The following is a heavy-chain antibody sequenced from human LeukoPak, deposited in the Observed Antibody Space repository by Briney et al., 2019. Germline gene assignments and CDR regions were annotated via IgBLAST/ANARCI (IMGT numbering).Heavy chain of an antibody. Sequence: GGSLRLSCAASGFTFNYYAMTWVRQFPGKGLEWISSISGGGETIYYRSSLKGRFTVSRDNSKKTLFLQMNSLKAEDTAVYFCAREGARQPPRRSEFWGQGTLVTVSS. V-gene: IGHV3-23*01. CDR2: ISGGGETI. J-gene: IGHJ4*02. D-gene: IGHD6-6*01. CDR1: GFTFNYYA. CDR3: AREGARQPPRRSEF.